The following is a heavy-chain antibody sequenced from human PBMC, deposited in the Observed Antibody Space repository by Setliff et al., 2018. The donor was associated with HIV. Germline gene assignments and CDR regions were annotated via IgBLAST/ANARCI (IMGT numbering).Heavy chain of an antibody. Sequence: ASVKVSCKASGYTFTSYAMHWVRQAPGQGLEWMGWINPNSGDTNYAQKFQGWVTMTRDTSISTAYMELSRLRSDDTAVYYCAREGRMTKRFDYWGQGTLVTVSS. J-gene: IGHJ4*02. CDR3: AREGRMTKRFDY. V-gene: IGHV1-2*04. D-gene: IGHD3-10*01. CDR2: INPNSGDT. CDR1: GYTFTSYA.